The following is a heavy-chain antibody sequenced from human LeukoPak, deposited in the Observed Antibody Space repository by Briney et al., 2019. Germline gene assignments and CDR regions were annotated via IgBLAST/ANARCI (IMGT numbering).Heavy chain of an antibody. CDR1: GDSISNFY. CDR2: IHYSGNS. V-gene: IGHV4-59*08. D-gene: IGHD2-8*01. Sequence: PSETLSLTCSVSGDSISNFYWNWIRQPPGKRLEWIGNIHYSGNSNYNPSLQSRVTISIDTSRKQLFLKLTSVTAADTAVYYCALAPNSTWFAFWGKGTLVTVSS. J-gene: IGHJ4*02. CDR3: ALAPNSTWFAF.